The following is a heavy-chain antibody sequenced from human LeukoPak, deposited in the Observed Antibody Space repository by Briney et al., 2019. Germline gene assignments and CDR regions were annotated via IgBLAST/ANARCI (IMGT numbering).Heavy chain of an antibody. V-gene: IGHV1-69*01. D-gene: IGHD3-3*01. CDR1: GGTFSSYA. CDR3: ARGVGGGYYDFWSGYPIDY. J-gene: IGHJ4*02. Sequence: SVKVSCKASGGTFSSYAISWVRQAPGQGLEWMGGIIPIFGTANSAQKFQGRVTITADESTSTAYMELSSLRSEDTAVYYCARGVGGGYYDFWSGYPIDYWGQGTLATVSS. CDR2: IIPIFGTA.